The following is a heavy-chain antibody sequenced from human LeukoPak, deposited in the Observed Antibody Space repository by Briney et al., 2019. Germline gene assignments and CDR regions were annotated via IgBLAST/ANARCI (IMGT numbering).Heavy chain of an antibody. J-gene: IGHJ3*02. CDR3: GRTYYDFWSARGAFDI. Sequence: GGPLRLSCAASGLTFSSYAIYWVRQAPGKGLEWVAFIRYDGSNKYYADSVKGRFTISRDNSKNTLYLQMNCLRAEDTAVYYCGRTYYDFWSARGAFDIWGQGTMVTVSS. CDR2: IRYDGSNK. D-gene: IGHD3-3*01. V-gene: IGHV3-30*02. CDR1: GLTFSSYA.